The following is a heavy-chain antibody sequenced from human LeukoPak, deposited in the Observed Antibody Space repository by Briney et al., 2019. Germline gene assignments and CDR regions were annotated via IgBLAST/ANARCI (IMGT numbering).Heavy chain of an antibody. D-gene: IGHD6-13*01. CDR3: ARVGYSSSYFDY. CDR2: IIPILGIA. Sequence: SVKVSCKASGGTFSSYAISWGRQAPGQGLEWMGRIIPILGIANYAQKFQGRVTITADKSTSTAYMELSSLRSEDTAVYHCARVGYSSSYFDYWGQGTLVTVSS. V-gene: IGHV1-69*04. CDR1: GGTFSSYA. J-gene: IGHJ4*02.